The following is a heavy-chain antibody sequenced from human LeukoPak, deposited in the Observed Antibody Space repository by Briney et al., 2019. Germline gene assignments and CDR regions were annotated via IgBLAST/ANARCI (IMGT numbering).Heavy chain of an antibody. CDR2: IYYSGST. CDR1: GGSISSYY. V-gene: IGHV4-59*08. Sequence: SETLSLTCTVSGGSISSYYWSWIRQPPGKGLEWIGYIYYSGSTNYNPSLKSRVTISVDTSKNQFSLKLSSETAADTAVYYCARHGTENFDYWGQGTLVTVSS. CDR3: ARHGTENFDY. J-gene: IGHJ4*02.